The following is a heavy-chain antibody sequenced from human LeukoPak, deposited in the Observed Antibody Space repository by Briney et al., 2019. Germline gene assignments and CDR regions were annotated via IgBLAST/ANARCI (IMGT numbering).Heavy chain of an antibody. CDR2: IYSGGST. J-gene: IGHJ4*02. Sequence: GGSLRLSCAASGFTVSSNYMSWVRQAPGKGLEWVSVIYSGGSTYYADSVKGRFTISRDNSKDTLYLQMNSLRAEDTAVYYCVRGDYGDYTLFDYWGQGTLVTVSS. D-gene: IGHD4-17*01. CDR1: GFTVSSNY. CDR3: VRGDYGDYTLFDY. V-gene: IGHV3-53*01.